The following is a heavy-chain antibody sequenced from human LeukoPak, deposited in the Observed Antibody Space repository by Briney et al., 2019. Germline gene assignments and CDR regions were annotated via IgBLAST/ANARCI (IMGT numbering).Heavy chain of an antibody. D-gene: IGHD1-1*01. CDR1: GFTFSSYS. J-gene: IGHJ1*01. V-gene: IGHV3-21*01. Sequence: GGSLRLSCAASGFTFSSYSMNWVRQAPGKGLEWVSSISSSSSYIYYADSVKGRFTLSRDNAKNSLYLQMSSLRAEDTAVYYCAREGTTRYFQHWGQGTLVTVSS. CDR3: AREGTTRYFQH. CDR2: ISSSSSYI.